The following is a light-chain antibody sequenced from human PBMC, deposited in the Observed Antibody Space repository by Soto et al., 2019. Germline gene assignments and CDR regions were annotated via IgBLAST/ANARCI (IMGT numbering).Light chain of an antibody. CDR1: QGISSY. CDR3: QQYYSYPWT. V-gene: IGKV1-8*01. J-gene: IGKJ1*01. Sequence: AIRMTQSPSSLSASTGDRVTITCRASQGISSYLAWYQQKPGKAPKLLIYAASTLQSGVPSRFSGSGSGTDFTLTISCLLSEDFATYYCQQYYSYPWTFGQGTKVDIK. CDR2: AAS.